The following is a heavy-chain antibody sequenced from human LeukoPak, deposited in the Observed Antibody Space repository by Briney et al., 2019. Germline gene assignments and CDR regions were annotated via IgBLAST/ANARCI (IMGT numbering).Heavy chain of an antibody. Sequence: SETLSLACTVSGGSLSSYYWSWIRQPPGKGLEWIGYIYYSGSTNYNPSLKSRVTISVDTSKNQFSLKLSSVTAADTAVYYCAGEMAYSSGWTRFDPWGQGTLVTVSS. CDR3: AGEMAYSSGWTRFDP. J-gene: IGHJ5*02. D-gene: IGHD6-19*01. V-gene: IGHV4-59*01. CDR2: IYYSGST. CDR1: GGSLSSYY.